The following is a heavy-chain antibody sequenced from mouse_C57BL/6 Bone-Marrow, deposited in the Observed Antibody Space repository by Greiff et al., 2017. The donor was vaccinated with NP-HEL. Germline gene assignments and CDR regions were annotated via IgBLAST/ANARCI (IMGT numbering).Heavy chain of an antibody. D-gene: IGHD1-1*01. Sequence: EVQVVESGPGLVKPSQSLSLTCSVTGYSITSGYYWNWIRQFPGNKLEWMGYISYDGSNNYNPSLKNRISITRDTSKNQFFLKLNSVTTEDTATYYCATVVATEVSFAYWGQGTLVTVSA. V-gene: IGHV3-6*01. CDR2: ISYDGSN. CDR1: GYSITSGYY. J-gene: IGHJ3*01. CDR3: ATVVATEVSFAY.